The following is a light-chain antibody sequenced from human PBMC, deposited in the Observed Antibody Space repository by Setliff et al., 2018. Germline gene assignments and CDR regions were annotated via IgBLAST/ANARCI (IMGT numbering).Light chain of an antibody. CDR1: RYDVGGYNF. CDR3: SSYISSSLDG. J-gene: IGLJ1*01. V-gene: IGLV2-14*01. Sequence: QSVLTQPASVSGAPGQSITISCTGTRYDVGGYNFVPWYQHHPGKAPELMRYDVSVRPSGVSTRFSGSKSGNTDSLTISGLQAEDESDYYCSSYISSSLDGFGTGTKGTV. CDR2: DVS.